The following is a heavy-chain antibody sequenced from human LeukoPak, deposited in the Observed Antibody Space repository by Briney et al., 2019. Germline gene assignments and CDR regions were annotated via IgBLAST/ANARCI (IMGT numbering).Heavy chain of an antibody. CDR1: GFTFSSYA. CDR2: ISGSGGTT. CDR3: AKAPGAMISYVMDV. J-gene: IGHJ6*02. V-gene: IGHV3-23*01. D-gene: IGHD3/OR15-3a*01. Sequence: AGGSLRLSCAASGFTFSSYAMSWVRQAPGKGLEWVSSISGSGGTTYYADSVKGRFTISRDNYKNTLYLQMISLRADDTAVYYCAKAPGAMISYVMDVWGQGTTVTVSS.